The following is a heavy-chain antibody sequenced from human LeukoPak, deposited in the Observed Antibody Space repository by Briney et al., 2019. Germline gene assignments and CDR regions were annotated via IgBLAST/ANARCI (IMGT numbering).Heavy chain of an antibody. V-gene: IGHV5-51*01. Sequence: GESLKISCKGSGYSFTNYWIGWVRQMPGKGLEWMGIMCPGDSDIRYSPSFQGRVTISADKSISTAYLQWSSLKASDTAIYYCARPVGGRAAAGLWLDYWGQGTLVTVSS. J-gene: IGHJ4*02. CDR2: MCPGDSDI. D-gene: IGHD6-13*01. CDR1: GYSFTNYW. CDR3: ARPVGGRAAAGLWLDY.